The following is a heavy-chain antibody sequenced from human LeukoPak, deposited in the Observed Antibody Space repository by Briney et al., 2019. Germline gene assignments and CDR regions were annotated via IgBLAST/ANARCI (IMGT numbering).Heavy chain of an antibody. CDR3: ARGLINYRGGWYYFDY. Sequence: GSLRLSCAASGFTFSSYSMNWVRQAPGKGLEWIADINRSGSTNYNPSLKSRVTTSVDTSKNQLSLKLSSVTAADTAVYYCARGLINYRGGWYYFDYWGQGTLVTVSS. CDR1: GFTFSSYS. D-gene: IGHD6-19*01. J-gene: IGHJ4*02. CDR2: INRSGST. V-gene: IGHV4-34*01.